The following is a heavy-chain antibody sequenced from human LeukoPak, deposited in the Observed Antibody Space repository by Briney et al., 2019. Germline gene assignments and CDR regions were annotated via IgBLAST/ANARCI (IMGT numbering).Heavy chain of an antibody. CDR3: ARRPVDGYNWESNFYFDY. Sequence: GGSLRLSCAASGFTFSSYSMNWVRQAPGKGLEWVSSISSSSSYIYYADSVKGRFTISRDNAKNSLYLQMNSLRAEDTAVYYCARRPVDGYNWESNFYFDYWGQGTLVTVSS. D-gene: IGHD5-24*01. CDR2: ISSSSSYI. CDR1: GFTFSSYS. J-gene: IGHJ4*02. V-gene: IGHV3-21*01.